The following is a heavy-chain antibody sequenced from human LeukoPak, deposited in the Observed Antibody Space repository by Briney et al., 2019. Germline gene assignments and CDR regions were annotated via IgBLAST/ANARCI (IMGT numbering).Heavy chain of an antibody. V-gene: IGHV3-30-3*01. CDR1: GFTFSSYA. D-gene: IGHD3-10*01. CDR2: ISYDGSNK. J-gene: IGHJ6*02. Sequence: GRSLRLSCAASGFTFSSYAMHWVRQAPGKGLEWVAVISYDGSNKYYADSVKGRFTISRDNSKNTLYLQMNSLRAEDTAVYYCARGRGNYYYYGMDVWGQGTTVTVSS. CDR3: ARGRGNYYYYGMDV.